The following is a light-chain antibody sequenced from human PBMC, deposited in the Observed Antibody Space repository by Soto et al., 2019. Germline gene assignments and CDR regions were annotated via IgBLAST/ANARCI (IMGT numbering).Light chain of an antibody. Sequence: DIQMTQSPSSLSASVGDRVTITCRASQSISSYLNCYQQKPAKAPKLLIFAAYSLQSGVPSRFSGRGSGTDFTLTISSLQPEDFATYYCQQSYNTSWTFGQGTKVDIK. CDR1: QSISSY. J-gene: IGKJ1*01. CDR2: AAY. CDR3: QQSYNTSWT. V-gene: IGKV1-39*01.